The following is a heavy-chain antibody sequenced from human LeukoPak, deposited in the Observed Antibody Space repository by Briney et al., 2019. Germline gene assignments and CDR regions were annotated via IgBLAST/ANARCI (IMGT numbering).Heavy chain of an antibody. J-gene: IGHJ4*02. V-gene: IGHV1-2*02. Sequence: ASVKVSCKASGYTFTGYYMHWVRQAPGQGLEWMGWINPNSGGTSYAQKFQGRVTMTRDTSISTAYMELSRLRSDDTAVYYCASSTSDMITFGGVIVPYYWGQGTLVTVSS. CDR2: INPNSGGT. CDR1: GYTFTGYY. D-gene: IGHD3-16*02. CDR3: ASSTSDMITFGGVIVPYY.